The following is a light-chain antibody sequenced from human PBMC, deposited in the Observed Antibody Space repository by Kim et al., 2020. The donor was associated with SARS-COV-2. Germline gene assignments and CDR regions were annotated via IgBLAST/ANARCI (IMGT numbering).Light chain of an antibody. V-gene: IGLV2-8*01. J-gene: IGLJ3*02. Sequence: PEHSVTNACTETGGDVGGYNYVSWNQQHPGKAPKLMIYEVTKRPSGVPDRFSGSRSGNTASLTVSGLQTEDEADYFCSSYAGNIWVFGGGTQLTVL. CDR3: SSYAGNIWV. CDR2: EVT. CDR1: GGDVGGYNY.